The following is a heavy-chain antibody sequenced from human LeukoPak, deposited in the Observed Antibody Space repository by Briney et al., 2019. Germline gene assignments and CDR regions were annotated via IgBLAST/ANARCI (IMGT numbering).Heavy chain of an antibody. CDR1: GGSFSGYY. CDR3: ARSLPYCSSTSCYSPPDY. CDR2: INHSGST. J-gene: IGHJ4*02. D-gene: IGHD2-2*01. Sequence: SETLSLTCAVYGGSFSGYYWSWTRQPPGKGLEWIGEINHSGSTNYNPSLKSRVTISVDKSKNQFSLKLSSVTAADTAVYYCARSLPYCSSTSCYSPPDYWGQGTLVTVSS. V-gene: IGHV4-34*01.